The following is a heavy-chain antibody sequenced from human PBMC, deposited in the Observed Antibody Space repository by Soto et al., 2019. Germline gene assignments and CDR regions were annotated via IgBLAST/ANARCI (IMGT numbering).Heavy chain of an antibody. CDR3: VRIRRGDGYTCGY. D-gene: IGHD5-12*01. CDR1: GFTLSNYW. Sequence: EVQLVESGGVSVQPGGSLRLSCTAYGFTLSNYWMHWVRQAPGKGLVWVSRINTDGSTTTYPDSVKGRFTISRDNAKNTLYLQMNTLRDEDTGVYYCVRIRRGDGYTCGYWGQGTLVTVSS. CDR2: INTDGSTT. V-gene: IGHV3-74*01. J-gene: IGHJ4*02.